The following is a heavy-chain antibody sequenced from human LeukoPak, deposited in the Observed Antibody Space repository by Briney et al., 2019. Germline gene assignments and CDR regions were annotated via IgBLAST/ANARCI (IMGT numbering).Heavy chain of an antibody. CDR2: ISPRGGGT. CDR3: AREFVLRFFEGYMDV. Sequence: GGSLRLSCAASGFTFSNYGMNWVRQAPGKGLEWLSGISPRGGGTYYADSVKGRFTISRDDSKNTLSLQMNSLRTEDTAVYYCAREFVLRFFEGYMDVWGKGTTVTVSS. CDR1: GFTFSNYG. J-gene: IGHJ6*03. V-gene: IGHV3-23*01. D-gene: IGHD3-3*01.